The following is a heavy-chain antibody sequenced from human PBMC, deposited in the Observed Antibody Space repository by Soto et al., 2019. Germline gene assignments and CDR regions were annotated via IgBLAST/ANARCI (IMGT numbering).Heavy chain of an antibody. CDR3: AREVGYGDKTPRYFDY. V-gene: IGHV3-53*02. CDR2: IYSGGST. CDR1: GFTVSSNY. J-gene: IGHJ4*02. Sequence: EVQLVETGGGLIQPGGSLRLSCAASGFTVSSNYMSWVRRAPGKGLEWVSVIYSGGSTYYADSVKGRFTISRDNSKNTLYLQMNSLRAEDTAVYYCAREVGYGDKTPRYFDYWGQGTLVTVSS. D-gene: IGHD4-17*01.